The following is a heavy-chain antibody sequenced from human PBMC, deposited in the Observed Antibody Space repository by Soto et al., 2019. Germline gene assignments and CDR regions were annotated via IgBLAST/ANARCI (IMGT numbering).Heavy chain of an antibody. Sequence: QGQLVQSGAEVKKPGSSVKVSCKASGGTFSSYAISWVRQAPGQGIEWMGGIILIFGTANYAQKFQDRVTITSVESTNTAYIELRTLRFENPAVYYCARSVPAAGYYYAMAVWGEGTTVTVSS. CDR2: IILIFGTA. J-gene: IGHJ6*04. CDR1: GGTFSSYA. V-gene: IGHV1-69*05. D-gene: IGHD2-2*01. CDR3: ARSVPAAGYYYAMAV.